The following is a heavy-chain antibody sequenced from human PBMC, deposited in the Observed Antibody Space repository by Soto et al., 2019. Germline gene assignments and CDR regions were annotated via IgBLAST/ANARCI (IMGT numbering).Heavy chain of an antibody. CDR1: GGDVTSSRYY. Sequence: SETLSLTCAVSGGDVTSSRYYWGWIRQPPGKGLEWIGSIYYSGSTYYNPSLKSRVTISVDTSKNQFSLKLSSVTAADTAVYYCARFMPRGYSYVRPRDAFDIWGQGTMVTVSS. CDR2: IYYSGST. J-gene: IGHJ3*02. V-gene: IGHV4-39*01. CDR3: ARFMPRGYSYVRPRDAFDI. D-gene: IGHD5-18*01.